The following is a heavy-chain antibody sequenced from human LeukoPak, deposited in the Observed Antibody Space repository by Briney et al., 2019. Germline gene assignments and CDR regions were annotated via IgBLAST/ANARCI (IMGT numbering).Heavy chain of an antibody. J-gene: IGHJ4*02. CDR2: IYSGGST. Sequence: PGGSLRLSCAASGFTVSSNYMSWVRQAPGKGLEWVSVIYSGGSTYYADSVKGRFTISRDNSKNTLYLQMNSLGAEDTAVYYCARGGGTTVTTFDYWGQGTLVTVSS. V-gene: IGHV3-53*01. CDR1: GFTVSSNY. D-gene: IGHD4-17*01. CDR3: ARGGGTTVTTFDY.